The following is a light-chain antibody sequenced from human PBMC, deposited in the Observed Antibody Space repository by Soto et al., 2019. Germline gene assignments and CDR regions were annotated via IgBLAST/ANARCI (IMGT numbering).Light chain of an antibody. Sequence: QSALTQPASVSGSPGQSITISCTGTSSDVGSYNLVSCYQQPPGKAPQLMIDEGTKRPSGLSRRFSGSRSANTAPLTISRLQAEDEADYYCCSYASRSTYVFGTGTKLTVL. CDR2: EGT. CDR1: SSDVGSYNL. V-gene: IGLV2-23*01. CDR3: CSYASRSTYV. J-gene: IGLJ1*01.